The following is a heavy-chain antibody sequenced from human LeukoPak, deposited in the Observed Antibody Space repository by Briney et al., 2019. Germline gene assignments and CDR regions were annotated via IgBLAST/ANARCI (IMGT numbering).Heavy chain of an antibody. D-gene: IGHD3-3*01. CDR2: INSDGSDT. CDR3: ARGRVPGDY. Sequence: GGSLRLSCAASGFTFSSYRMHWVRQAHEKGLGWVSWINSDGSDTNYADSVKGQLTISRDNAKNTLYLQMNSLRAEDTAVYYCARGRVPGDYWGQGTLVTVSS. J-gene: IGHJ4*02. CDR1: GFTFSSYR. V-gene: IGHV3-74*01.